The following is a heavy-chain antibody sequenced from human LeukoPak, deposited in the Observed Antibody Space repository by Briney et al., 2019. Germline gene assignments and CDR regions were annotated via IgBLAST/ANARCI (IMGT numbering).Heavy chain of an antibody. CDR2: ISAYNGNT. V-gene: IGHV1-18*01. J-gene: IGHJ6*03. D-gene: IGHD3-9*01. CDR1: GYTFTSYG. CDR3: ARDHRGVFLRYFDWLLRGYMDV. Sequence: SVKVSCXASGYTFTSYGISWVRQAPGQGLEWMGWISAYNGNTNYAQKLQGRVTMTTGTSTSTAYMELRSLRSDDTAVYYCARDHRGVFLRYFDWLLRGYMDVWGKGTTVTVSS.